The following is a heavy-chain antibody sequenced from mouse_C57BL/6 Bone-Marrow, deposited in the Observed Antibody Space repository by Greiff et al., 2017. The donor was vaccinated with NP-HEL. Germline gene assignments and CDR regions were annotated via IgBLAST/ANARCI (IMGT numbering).Heavy chain of an antibody. D-gene: IGHD1-1*01. V-gene: IGHV5-4*03. CDR2: ISDGGSYT. Sequence: EVKLVESGGGLVKPGGSLKLSCAASGSTFSSYAMSWVRQTPEKRLEWVATISDGGSYTYYPDNVKGRFTISRDNAKNNLYLQMSHLKSEDTAMYYCARVDYYYAYFDYWGQGTTRTVSS. J-gene: IGHJ2*01. CDR1: GSTFSSYA. CDR3: ARVDYYYAYFDY.